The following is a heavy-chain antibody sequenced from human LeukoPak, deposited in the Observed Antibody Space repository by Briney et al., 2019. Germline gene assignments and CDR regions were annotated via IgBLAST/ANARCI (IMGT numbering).Heavy chain of an antibody. J-gene: IGHJ4*02. CDR3: AKQGYSSSWLYFDY. CDR1: GFTFNNYA. Sequence: SGGSLRLSCAASGFTFNNYAMSWVRQAPGKGLGWVSAISGSGDRTYYADSVKGRFTISRDNSKSTLYLQVNSLRAEDTAVYYCAKQGYSSSWLYFDYWGQGTLVTVSS. V-gene: IGHV3-23*01. D-gene: IGHD6-13*01. CDR2: ISGSGDRT.